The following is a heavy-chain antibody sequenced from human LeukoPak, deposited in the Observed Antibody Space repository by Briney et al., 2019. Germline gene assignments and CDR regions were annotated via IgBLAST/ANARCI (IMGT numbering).Heavy chain of an antibody. V-gene: IGHV4-59*01. CDR1: VDSLLGYY. Sequence: PSETLSLTRSVSVDSLLGYYGSWLRDPPGGGREWIGYIYDAGRTNYRPSLMSRVTISLDTYNEQFSLRLTSVTAADTAVYYCARGVPRYYYYRYVWGKRTTVTVSS. CDR3: ARGVPRYYYYRYV. CDR2: IYDAGRT. J-gene: IGHJ6*03.